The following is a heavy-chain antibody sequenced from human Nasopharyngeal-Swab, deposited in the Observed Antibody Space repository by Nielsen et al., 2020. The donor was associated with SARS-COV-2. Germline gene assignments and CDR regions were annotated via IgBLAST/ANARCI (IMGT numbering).Heavy chain of an antibody. CDR2: IYYSGST. J-gene: IGHJ1*01. V-gene: IGHV4-59*01. CDR1: GGSISSYY. CDR3: ARVASGWSTGEYFQH. D-gene: IGHD6-19*01. Sequence: GSLRLSCTVSGGSISSYYWSWIRQPPGKGLEWIGYIYYSGSTNYNPSLKSRVTISVDTSKNQFSLKLNSVTAADTAVYYCARVASGWSTGEYFQHWGQGTLVTVSS.